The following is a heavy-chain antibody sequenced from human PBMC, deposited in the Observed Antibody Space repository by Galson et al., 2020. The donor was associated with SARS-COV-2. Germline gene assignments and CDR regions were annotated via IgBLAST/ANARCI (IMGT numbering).Heavy chain of an antibody. J-gene: IGHJ5*02. V-gene: IGHV4-30-4*01. CDR3: AMAKRITILGVVNWFDP. D-gene: IGHD3-3*01. Sequence: ETSETLSLTCTVSGGSISSGDYYWSWIRQPPGKGLEWIGYIYYSGSTYYNPSLKSRVTISVDTSKNQFSLKLSSVTAADTAVYYCAMAKRITILGVVNWFDPWGQGTLVTVAS. CDR1: GGSISSGDYY. CDR2: IYYSGST.